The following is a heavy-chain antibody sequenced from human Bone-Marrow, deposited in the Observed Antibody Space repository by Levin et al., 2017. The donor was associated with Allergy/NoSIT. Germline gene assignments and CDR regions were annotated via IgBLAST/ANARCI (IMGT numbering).Heavy chain of an antibody. J-gene: IGHJ4*02. CDR1: GFTFSSYA. CDR2: ISGSGGST. CDR3: AKARAVGATTTTDWTFDY. D-gene: IGHD1-26*01. V-gene: IGHV3-23*01. Sequence: GGSLRLSCAASGFTFSSYAMSWVRQAPRKGLEWVSVISGSGGSTHYADSVKGRFTISRDNSKNTLYLQMNSLRAEDTAVYYCAKARAVGATTTTDWTFDYWGQGTLVTVSS.